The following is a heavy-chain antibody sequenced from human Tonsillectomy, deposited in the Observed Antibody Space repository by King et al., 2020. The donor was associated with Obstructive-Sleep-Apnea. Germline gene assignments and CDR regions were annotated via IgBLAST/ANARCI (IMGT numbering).Heavy chain of an antibody. J-gene: IGHJ4*02. V-gene: IGHV4-39*07. CDR1: GGSISSSRYY. D-gene: IGHD4-17*01. Sequence: QLQESGPGLVKPSETLSLTCTVSGGSISSSRYYWGWIRQPPGKGLEWIGSIYYSGTTYYNPSLKSRVTISVDTSKNQFSLKLSSVTAADTAVYYCARSADYGDYLFDYWGQGTLVTVSS. CDR3: ARSADYGDYLFDY. CDR2: IYYSGTT.